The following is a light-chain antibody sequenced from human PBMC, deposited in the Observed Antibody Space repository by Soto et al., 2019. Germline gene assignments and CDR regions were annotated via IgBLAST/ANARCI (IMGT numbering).Light chain of an antibody. J-gene: IGLJ2*01. CDR2: DVS. V-gene: IGLV2-14*03. CDR1: SRDVGGFNY. CDR3: SSYTSSSTLVV. Sequence: QSVLTQPASVSGSPGQSITISCTGTSRDVGGFNYVSWYQHHPGKAPKLMIYDVSNRPSGVSNRFSGSKSGNTASLTISGLQAEDEADYYCSSYTSSSTLVVFGGGTKLTVL.